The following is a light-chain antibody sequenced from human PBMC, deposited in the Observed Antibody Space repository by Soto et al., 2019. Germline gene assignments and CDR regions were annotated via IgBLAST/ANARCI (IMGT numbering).Light chain of an antibody. CDR3: QSYDSSLGGYV. V-gene: IGLV1-40*01. J-gene: IGLJ1*01. CDR1: SSNIGAGYD. Sequence: QSVLTQPPSVSGAPGQRVTMSCTGSSSNIGAGYDVHWYQQLPGTAPKLLISGNTNRPSGVPDRFSGSKSGTSASLAITGLKAENGADYYCQSYDSSLGGYVFGMGTKPTVL. CDR2: GNT.